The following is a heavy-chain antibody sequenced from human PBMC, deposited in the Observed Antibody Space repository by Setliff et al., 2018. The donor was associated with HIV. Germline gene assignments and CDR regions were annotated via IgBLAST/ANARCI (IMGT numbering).Heavy chain of an antibody. D-gene: IGHD3-22*01. V-gene: IGHV4-39*07. J-gene: IGHJ4*02. Sequence: SETLSLTCTVSGGSIGSSDYYWGWIRQPPGKGLEWIGSIFYTGRTTYNPSLRGRFTISRDNSKNSLYLQMNSLRAEDTAVYYCAKTYYYDSSGYYYFDSWGQGTLVTVSS. CDR2: IFYTGRT. CDR1: GGSIGSSDYY. CDR3: AKTYYYDSSGYYYFDS.